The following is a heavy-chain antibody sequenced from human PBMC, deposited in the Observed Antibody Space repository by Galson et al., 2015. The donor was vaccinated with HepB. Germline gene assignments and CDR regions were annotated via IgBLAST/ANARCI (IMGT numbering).Heavy chain of an antibody. CDR1: GFTFTSYW. CDR2: IYPGDSDT. J-gene: IGHJ3*02. Sequence: QSGAEVKKPGESLKISCKGSGFTFTSYWIGWVRQMPGKGPEWMGIIYPGDSDTRYGPPFQGQFTISVDKSISTAYLQWSSLKASDTATYYCARHLEMATVWPKDVFDIWGQGTKLTVSS. D-gene: IGHD5-24*01. CDR3: ARHLEMATVWPKDVFDI. V-gene: IGHV5-51*01.